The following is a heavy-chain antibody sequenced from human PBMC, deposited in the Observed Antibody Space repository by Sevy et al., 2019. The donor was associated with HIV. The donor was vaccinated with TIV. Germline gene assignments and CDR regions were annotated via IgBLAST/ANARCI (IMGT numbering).Heavy chain of an antibody. Sequence: GGSLRLSCIGSGLTFNNFAMNWVRQAPGKGLEWVSGISGSGYITKSADSVKGRFTISRDDSNNTLYLQMNTLRAEDTAVYYCAKDGDGKKSGAFDYWGLGTLVTVSS. V-gene: IGHV3-23*01. D-gene: IGHD7-27*01. CDR3: AKDGDGKKSGAFDY. CDR2: ISGSGYIT. CDR1: GLTFNNFA. J-gene: IGHJ4*02.